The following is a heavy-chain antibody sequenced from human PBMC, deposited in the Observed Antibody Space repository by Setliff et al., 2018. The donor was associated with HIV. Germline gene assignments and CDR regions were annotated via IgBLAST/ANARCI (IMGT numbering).Heavy chain of an antibody. V-gene: IGHV4-39*07. CDR3: ARDHKYYYDSSGPDY. D-gene: IGHD3-22*01. Sequence: ETLSLTCTASGGSITSSTYYWDWTRQPPGKGLEWIGSIFYSGSTYYNPSVKSRVTISIDTSKNQFSLRLSSVTAADTAVYYCARDHKYYYDSSGPDYWGQGTLVTVSS. CDR1: GGSITSSTYY. CDR2: IFYSGST. J-gene: IGHJ4*02.